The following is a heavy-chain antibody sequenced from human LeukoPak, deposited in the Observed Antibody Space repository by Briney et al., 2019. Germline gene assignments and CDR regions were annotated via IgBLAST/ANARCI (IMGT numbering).Heavy chain of an antibody. CDR1: GFVFPTYA. CDR2: ISSSGGNT. V-gene: IGHV3-23*01. CDR3: AKVKALDAVASDCDY. Sequence: PAGSLRLSCAASGFVFPTYAMGWVRQAPGKGLEWVSAISSSGGNTYYADSMKGQFTITRDNYKNTLDLQMTSLRAEDTAMYHCAKVKALDAVASDCDYWGQGNLVTVSS. J-gene: IGHJ4*02. D-gene: IGHD2-8*01.